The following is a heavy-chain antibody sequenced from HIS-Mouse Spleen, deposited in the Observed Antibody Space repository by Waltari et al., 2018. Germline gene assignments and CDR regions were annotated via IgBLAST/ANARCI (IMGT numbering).Heavy chain of an antibody. Sequence: QLQLQESGPGLVKPSETLSLTCTVSGGSISSSSYYWGWIRQPPGKGLEWIGSIYYRGITYYNPSLKSRVTISVDTSKNQFSLTLSSVTAADTAVYYCAREIPYSSSWYDWYFDLWGRGTLVTVSS. CDR3: AREIPYSSSWYDWYFDL. CDR1: GGSISSSSYY. J-gene: IGHJ2*01. D-gene: IGHD6-13*01. CDR2: IYYRGIT. V-gene: IGHV4-39*07.